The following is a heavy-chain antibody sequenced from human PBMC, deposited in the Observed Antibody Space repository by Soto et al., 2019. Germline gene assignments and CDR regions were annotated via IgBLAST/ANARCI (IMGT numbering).Heavy chain of an antibody. D-gene: IGHD5-18*01. V-gene: IGHV4-61*01. CDR2: IYSSGST. CDR3: ARERGGYGLFDS. CDR1: GDSVSDGSYY. J-gene: IGHJ4*02. Sequence: SETLSLTCTVSGDSVSDGSYYWTWIRQPPGKGLEWIGYIYSSGSTNYNPSLRSRVTISVDRSKNQFSLKLRSVTAADTAVYYCARERGGYGLFDSWGQGTLVTVSS.